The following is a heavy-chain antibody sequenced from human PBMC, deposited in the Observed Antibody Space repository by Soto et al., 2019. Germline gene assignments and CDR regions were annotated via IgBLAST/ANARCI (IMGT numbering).Heavy chain of an antibody. V-gene: IGHV1-2*04. CDR2: INPNSGGT. CDR3: ARGDIVATIPNYYYYYGMDV. Sequence: QVQLVQSGAEVKKPGASVKVSCKASGYTFTGYYMHWVRQAPGQGLEWMGWINPNSGGTNYEQKFQGWVTMTRDTSISTAYMELSRLRSDDTAVYYCARGDIVATIPNYYYYYGMDVWGQGTTVTVSS. CDR1: GYTFTGYY. J-gene: IGHJ6*02. D-gene: IGHD5-12*01.